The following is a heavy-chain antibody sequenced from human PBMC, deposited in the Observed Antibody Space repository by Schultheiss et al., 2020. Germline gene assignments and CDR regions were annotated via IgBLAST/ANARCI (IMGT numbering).Heavy chain of an antibody. D-gene: IGHD2-15*01. V-gene: IGHV3-48*01. J-gene: IGHJ5*02. CDR3: ARVPTIGWYNWFDP. CDR1: GFTFSSYS. Sequence: GGSLRLSCAASGFTFSSYSMNWVRQAPGKGLEWVSYISSSSSTIYYADSVKGRFTISRDNAKNSLYLQMNSLRAEDTAVYYCARVPTIGWYNWFDPWGQGTLVTVSS. CDR2: ISSSSSTI.